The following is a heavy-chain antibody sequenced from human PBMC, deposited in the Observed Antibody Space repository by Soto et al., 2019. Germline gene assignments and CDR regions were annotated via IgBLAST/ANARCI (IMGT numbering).Heavy chain of an antibody. CDR1: GFTFSSYA. CDR2: ISGSGGST. Sequence: GGSLRLSCAASGFTFSSYAMSWVRQAPGKGLEWVSAISGSGGSTYYADSVKGRFTISRDNSKNTLYLQMNSLRAEDTAVYYCAKPYYYDSSGYATSYYHYYGMDVWGQGTTVTVSS. V-gene: IGHV3-23*01. J-gene: IGHJ6*02. CDR3: AKPYYYDSSGYATSYYHYYGMDV. D-gene: IGHD3-22*01.